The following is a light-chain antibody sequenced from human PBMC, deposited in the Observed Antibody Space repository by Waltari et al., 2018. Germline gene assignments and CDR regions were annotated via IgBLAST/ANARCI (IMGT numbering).Light chain of an antibody. CDR3: HSRDTTSTRL. J-gene: IGLJ2*01. V-gene: IGLV3-19*01. Sequence: SSELTQDPAVSVALGQPVRITCQGDSLRRFYASWYQQRPGQAPILGLYGQNNRPSGIPDRFSGSTSGNTASLTITRAQAEDEGDYFCHSRDTTSTRLFGGGTRVTV. CDR1: SLRRFY. CDR2: GQN.